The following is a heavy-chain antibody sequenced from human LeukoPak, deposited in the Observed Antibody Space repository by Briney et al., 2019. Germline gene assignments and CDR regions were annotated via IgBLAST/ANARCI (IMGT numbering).Heavy chain of an antibody. D-gene: IGHD6-19*01. Sequence: GGSLRLSCEASGFTFSSYAMNWVRQAPGKGLEWVSAISGSGVSTHYADSVKGRFTISRDNSKNTLYLQMNSLRAEDTAVYYCAKVFCIEVADASDIWGQGTMVTVSS. CDR3: AKVFCIEVADASDI. CDR2: ISGSGVST. V-gene: IGHV3-23*01. J-gene: IGHJ3*02. CDR1: GFTFSSYA.